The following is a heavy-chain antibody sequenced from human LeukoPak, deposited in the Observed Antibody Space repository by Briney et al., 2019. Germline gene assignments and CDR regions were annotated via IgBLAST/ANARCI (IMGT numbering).Heavy chain of an antibody. CDR2: IYYTGGT. D-gene: IGHD6-19*01. CDR1: GGSIGSDY. CDR3: AKYGNSGWVVDN. V-gene: IGHV4-59*08. Sequence: SETLSLTCTASGGSIGSDYWTWIRQPPGKGLEYIGYIYYTGGTNYNPSLKSRVTISVDTSKNQFSLKLSSVTAADTAVYFCAKYGNSGWVVDNWGQGTLVTVSS. J-gene: IGHJ4*02.